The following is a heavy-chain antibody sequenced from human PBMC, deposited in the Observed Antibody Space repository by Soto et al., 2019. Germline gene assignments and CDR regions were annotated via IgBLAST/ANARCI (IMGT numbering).Heavy chain of an antibody. CDR2: IIPIFGTA. V-gene: IGHV1-69*13. CDR1: GGTFSSYA. J-gene: IGHJ4*02. D-gene: IGHD4-17*01. Sequence: ASVKVSCKASGGTFSSYAISWVRQAPGQGLEWMGGIIPIFGTANYAQKFQGRVTITADESTSTAYMELSSLRSEDTAVYYCAATVTTFSGGFEDYWGQGTLVTVSS. CDR3: AATVTTFSGGFEDY.